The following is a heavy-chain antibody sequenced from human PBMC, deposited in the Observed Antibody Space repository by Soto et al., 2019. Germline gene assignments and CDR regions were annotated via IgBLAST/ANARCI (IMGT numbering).Heavy chain of an antibody. J-gene: IGHJ5*02. Sequence: ASVKVSCKASGYTFTSYGSSWERQAPGQGLEWMGWISAYNGNTNYAQKLQGRVTMTTDTSTSTAYMELRSLRSDDTAVYYCARRLGYDSSGYFNWFDPWGQGTLVTSSS. V-gene: IGHV1-18*01. D-gene: IGHD3-22*01. CDR3: ARRLGYDSSGYFNWFDP. CDR2: ISAYNGNT. CDR1: GYTFTSYG.